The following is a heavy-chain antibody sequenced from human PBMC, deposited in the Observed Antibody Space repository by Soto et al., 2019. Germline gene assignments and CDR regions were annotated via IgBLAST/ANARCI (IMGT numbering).Heavy chain of an antibody. J-gene: IGHJ4*02. Sequence: QVQLQESGPGLVKPSQTLSLTCTVSGGSISSGGYYWSWIRQHPGKGLEWTGYIYYSGSTYYNPSLRSRVTISVDTSKNQFSLKLSSVNAADTAVYYCATGRIEGYAGSDYFDYWGQGTLVTVSS. CDR3: ATGRIEGYAGSDYFDY. CDR2: IYYSGST. D-gene: IGHD5-12*01. V-gene: IGHV4-31*03. CDR1: GGSISSGGYY.